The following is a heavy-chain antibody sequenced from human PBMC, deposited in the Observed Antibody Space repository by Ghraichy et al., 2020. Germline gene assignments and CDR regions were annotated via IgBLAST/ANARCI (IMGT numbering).Heavy chain of an antibody. J-gene: IGHJ4*02. CDR2: IHFSGST. Sequence: SETLSLTCTVSGGSISNYYWSWIRQPPGKGLEWIGYIHFSGSTSYNPSLKSRVTISVDTSENQFSLRLTSVTAADTAVYYCARHAGYVHYWGQATLLTVS. CDR1: GGSISNYY. D-gene: IGHD5-12*01. CDR3: ARHAGYVHY. V-gene: IGHV4-59*08.